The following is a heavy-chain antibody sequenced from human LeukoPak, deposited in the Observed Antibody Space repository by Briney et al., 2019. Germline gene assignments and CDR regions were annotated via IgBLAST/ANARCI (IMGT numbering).Heavy chain of an antibody. CDR3: AREIAAAGSTWGY. CDR1: GASISSYY. V-gene: IGHV4-39*07. Sequence: SETLSLTCTVSGASISSYYWGWIRQPPGKGLEWIGSIYYSGSTYYNPSLKSRVTISVDTSKNQFSLKLSSVTAADTAVYYCAREIAAAGSTWGYWGQGTLVTVSS. J-gene: IGHJ4*02. D-gene: IGHD6-13*01. CDR2: IYYSGST.